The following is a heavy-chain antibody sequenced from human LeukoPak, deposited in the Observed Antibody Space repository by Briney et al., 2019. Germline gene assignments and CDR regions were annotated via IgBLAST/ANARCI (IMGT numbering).Heavy chain of an antibody. Sequence: GGSLRLSCAASGFTFSSYAMSWVRQAPGKGLEWVSAISGSGGSTYYADSVKGRFTISRGNSKNTLYLQVNSLRAEDTAVYYCAKDPTSIAARPHYFDYWGQGTLVTVSS. J-gene: IGHJ4*02. D-gene: IGHD6-6*01. CDR1: GFTFSSYA. V-gene: IGHV3-23*01. CDR2: ISGSGGST. CDR3: AKDPTSIAARPHYFDY.